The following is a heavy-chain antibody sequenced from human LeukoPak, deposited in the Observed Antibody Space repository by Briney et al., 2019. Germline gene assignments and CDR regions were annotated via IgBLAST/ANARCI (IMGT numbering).Heavy chain of an antibody. J-gene: IGHJ1*01. CDR3: AKARAAAGPSEH. D-gene: IGHD6-13*01. CDR1: GFTFDDYT. CDR2: ISWDGGST. Sequence: PGGSLRLSCAASGFTFDDYTMHWVRQAPGKGLEWVSLISWDGGSTYYADSVKGRFTISRDNSKNSLYLQMNSLRTEDTALYYCAKARAAAGPSEHWGQGTLVTVSS. V-gene: IGHV3-43*01.